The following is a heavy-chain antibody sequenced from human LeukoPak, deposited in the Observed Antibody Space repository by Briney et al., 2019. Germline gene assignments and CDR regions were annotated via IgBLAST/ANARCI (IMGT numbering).Heavy chain of an antibody. J-gene: IGHJ4*02. CDR2: IYYSGST. CDR3: ARVGYDFWSGYYTERVYYFDY. D-gene: IGHD3-3*01. V-gene: IGHV4-59*01. CDR1: GGSISSYY. Sequence: PSGTLSLTCTVSGGSISSYYWSWIRQPPGKGLEWIGYIYYSGSTNYNPSLKSRVTISVDTSKNQFSLKLSSVTAADTAVYYCARVGYDFWSGYYTERVYYFDYWGQGTLVTVSS.